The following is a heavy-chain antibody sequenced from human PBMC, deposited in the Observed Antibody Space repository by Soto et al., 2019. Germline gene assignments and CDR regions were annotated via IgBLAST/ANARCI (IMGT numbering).Heavy chain of an antibody. CDR3: AKDISADVLLWFGDYGMDV. J-gene: IGHJ6*02. Sequence: PGGSLRLSCAASGFTFSSYGMHWVRQAPGKGLEWVAVIWYDGSNKYYADSVKGRFTISRDNSKNTLYLQMNSLRAEDTAVYYCAKDISADVLLWFGDYGMDVWGQGTTVTVSS. CDR1: GFTFSSYG. CDR2: IWYDGSNK. V-gene: IGHV3-33*06. D-gene: IGHD3-10*01.